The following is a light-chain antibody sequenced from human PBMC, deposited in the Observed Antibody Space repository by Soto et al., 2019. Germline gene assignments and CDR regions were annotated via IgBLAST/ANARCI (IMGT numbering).Light chain of an antibody. J-gene: IGLJ2*01. CDR1: SSDIGGYNY. CDR2: EVS. V-gene: IGLV2-8*01. CDR3: SSYAGTYVV. Sequence: QSALTQPPSASGSPGQSVTISCTGTSSDIGGYNYVSWYQQHPGKAPKLMIYEVSKRPSGVPDRFSGSKSGNTAFLTVSGLQGEDEADYYCSSYAGTYVVFGGGTKLTVL.